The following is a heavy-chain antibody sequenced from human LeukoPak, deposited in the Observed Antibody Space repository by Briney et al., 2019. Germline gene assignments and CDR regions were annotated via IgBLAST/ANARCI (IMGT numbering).Heavy chain of an antibody. V-gene: IGHV3-13*05. CDR2: IDTAGDP. J-gene: IGHJ4*02. CDR1: GFTFSSYD. D-gene: IGHD3-10*01. CDR3: AREKSGSGIQPFDY. Sequence: GGSLRLSCAASGFTFSSYDMHWVRQAAGKGLEWVSAIDTAGDPYYPGSVRGRFTISRENAKNSLYLQMNSLGAGDTAVYYCAREKSGSGIQPFDYWGQGTRVTVSS.